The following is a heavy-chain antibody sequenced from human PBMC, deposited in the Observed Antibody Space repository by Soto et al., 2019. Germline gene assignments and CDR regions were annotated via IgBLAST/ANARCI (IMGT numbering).Heavy chain of an antibody. V-gene: IGHV1-8*01. J-gene: IGHJ5*02. D-gene: IGHD3-3*01. Sequence: GASVKVSCKASGYTFTSYDINWVRQATGQGLEWMGWMNPNSGNTGYAQKFQGRVTMTRNTSISTAYMELSSLRSEDTAVYYCARDGRAYYDFWRGYYIPNNWFDPWGQGTLVTVSS. CDR2: MNPNSGNT. CDR1: GYTFTSYD. CDR3: ARDGRAYYDFWRGYYIPNNWFDP.